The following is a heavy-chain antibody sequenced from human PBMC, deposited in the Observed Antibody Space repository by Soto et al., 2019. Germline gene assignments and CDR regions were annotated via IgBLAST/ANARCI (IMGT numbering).Heavy chain of an antibody. J-gene: IGHJ6*02. CDR2: IVPAYGKA. CDR1: GGTFRTYG. CDR3: ARSLGVGALYYGMDV. V-gene: IGHV1-69*06. Sequence: QVQLEQSGAEVKKAGSSVKVSCKTSGGTFRTYGINWLRQAPGHGLEWMGGIVPAYGKADYAQGFQGRVTITADKSTSTAYMELSSLRSEDTAVYYCARSLGVGALYYGMDVWGQGTTVSVSS. D-gene: IGHD1-26*01.